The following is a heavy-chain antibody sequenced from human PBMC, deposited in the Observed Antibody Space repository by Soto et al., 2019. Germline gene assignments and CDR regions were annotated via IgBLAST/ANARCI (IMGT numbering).Heavy chain of an antibody. CDR2: IIPIFGTA. CDR1: GGTFSSYA. J-gene: IGHJ4*02. V-gene: IGHV1-69*13. D-gene: IGHD3-22*01. CDR3: ARVSGRTMKARTYPYYFDY. Sequence: SVKVSCKVSGGTFSSYAISWVRQAPGQGLEWMGGIIPIFGTANYAQKFQGRVTITADESTSTAYMELSSLRSEDTAVYYCARVSGRTMKARTYPYYFDYWGQGTLVTVSS.